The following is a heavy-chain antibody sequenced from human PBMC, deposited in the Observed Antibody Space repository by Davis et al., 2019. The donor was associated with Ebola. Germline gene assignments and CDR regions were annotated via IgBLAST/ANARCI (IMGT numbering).Heavy chain of an antibody. CDR2: ISSSSSYI. Sequence: GESLKISCAASGFTFSSYSMNWVRQAPGKGLEWVSSISSSSSYIYYADSVKGRFTISRDNAKNSLYLQMNSLRAEDTAVYYCAKDGGLFEDNYYYYYGMDVWGQGTTVTVSS. V-gene: IGHV3-21*01. J-gene: IGHJ6*02. D-gene: IGHD2-21*01. CDR1: GFTFSSYS. CDR3: AKDGGLFEDNYYYYYGMDV.